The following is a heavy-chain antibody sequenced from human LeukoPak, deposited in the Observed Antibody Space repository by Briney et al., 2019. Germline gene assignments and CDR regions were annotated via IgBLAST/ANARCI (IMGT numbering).Heavy chain of an antibody. CDR2: IYSGDNT. V-gene: IGHV3-66*02. CDR3: AGRRVLDASFDY. CDR1: GFTVSNNY. Sequence: PGGSLRLSCAASGFTVSNNYMSWVRQAAGKGLEWVSVIYSGDNTYYVGSVKGRFTISRDNSKNTLFLQMNRLRAEDTAVYYCAGRRVLDASFDYWGQGALVTVSS. J-gene: IGHJ4*02. D-gene: IGHD3-16*01.